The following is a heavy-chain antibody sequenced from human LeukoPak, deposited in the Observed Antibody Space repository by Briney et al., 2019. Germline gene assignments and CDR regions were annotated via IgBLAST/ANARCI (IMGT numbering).Heavy chain of an antibody. D-gene: IGHD4-17*01. V-gene: IGHV4-34*01. CDR1: GGSSSGYY. CDR3: AVLRKNYYYYMDV. J-gene: IGHJ6*03. Sequence: PSETLSLTCAVYGGSSSGYYWSWIRQPPGKGLEWIGEINHSGSTNYNPSLKSRVTISVDTSKNQFSLKLSSVTAADTAVYYCAVLRKNYYYYMDVWGKGTTVTISS. CDR2: INHSGST.